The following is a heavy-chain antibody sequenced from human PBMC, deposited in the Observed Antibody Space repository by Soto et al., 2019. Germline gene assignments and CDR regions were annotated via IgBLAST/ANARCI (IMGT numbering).Heavy chain of an antibody. CDR2: VSNDGGRT. Sequence: GGSLRLSCSASGFSFSSHAIHWVRQAPGKGLAYVSGVSNDGGRTYYADSVKGRFTISRDNSKNTLYLQMSSLRAEDTAVYYCAKDFTLISYYFDYWGQGALVTVSS. CDR3: AKDFTLISYYFDY. V-gene: IGHV3-64D*08. D-gene: IGHD3-10*01. CDR1: GFSFSSHA. J-gene: IGHJ4*02.